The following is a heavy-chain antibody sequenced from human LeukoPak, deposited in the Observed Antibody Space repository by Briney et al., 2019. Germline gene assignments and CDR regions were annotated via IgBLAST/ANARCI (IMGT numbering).Heavy chain of an antibody. V-gene: IGHV3-15*01. CDR2: IKSKTDGGTT. Sequence: GGSLRLSCAASGFTFSNAWMSWVRQAPGKGLEWVGRIKSKTDGGTTVYAAPVKGRFTISRDDSEDTLYLQMNSLKTEDTAVYYCTTVTIAVAGTLGWGQGTLVTVSS. CDR1: GFTFSNAW. J-gene: IGHJ4*02. D-gene: IGHD6-19*01. CDR3: TTVTIAVAGTLG.